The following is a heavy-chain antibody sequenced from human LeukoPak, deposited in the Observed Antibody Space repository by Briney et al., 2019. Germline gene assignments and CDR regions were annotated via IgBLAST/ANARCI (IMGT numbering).Heavy chain of an antibody. CDR2: ISYDGSDK. D-gene: IGHD1-26*01. V-gene: IGHV3-30*03. Sequence: GGSLRLSCAASGFTFSDYYMSWIRQAPGKGLEWVAVISYDGSDKYYADSVKGRFTISRDNSRNTLYLQMNTLRAEDTAVYYCARTSGSYPINDVDYWGQGTLVTVSS. J-gene: IGHJ4*02. CDR3: ARTSGSYPINDVDY. CDR1: GFTFSDYY.